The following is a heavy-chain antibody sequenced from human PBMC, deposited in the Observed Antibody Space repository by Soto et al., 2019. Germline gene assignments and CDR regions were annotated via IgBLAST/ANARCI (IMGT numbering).Heavy chain of an antibody. CDR1: GFTFSDYY. V-gene: IGHV3-11*01. CDR3: ERAGHSSVWYAFDI. D-gene: IGHD6-19*01. Sequence: GGSLRLSCAASGFTFSDYYMSWIRQAPGKGLEWVSYISSSGSTRYYADSVKGRFTISRDNAKNSLYLQMNSLRAEDTAVYYCERAGHSSVWYAFDIWGQGTMVTVSS. J-gene: IGHJ3*02. CDR2: ISSSGSTR.